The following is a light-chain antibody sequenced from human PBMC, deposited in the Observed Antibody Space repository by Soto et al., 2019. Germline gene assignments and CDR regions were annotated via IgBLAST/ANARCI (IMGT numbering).Light chain of an antibody. J-gene: IGKJ1*01. CDR3: QQYDNLPTWT. V-gene: IGKV1-33*01. CDR1: QDISNY. Sequence: DIQMTQSPSSLSASVGGRVTITCQASQDISNYLNWYQQKPGKAPKLLIYDASNLETGVPSRFSGSGSGTDFTFTISSLQPEDIATYYCQQYDNLPTWTFGQGTKVDIK. CDR2: DAS.